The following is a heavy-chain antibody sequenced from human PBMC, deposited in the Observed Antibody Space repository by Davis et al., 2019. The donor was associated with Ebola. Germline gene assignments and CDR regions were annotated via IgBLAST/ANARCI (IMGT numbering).Heavy chain of an antibody. CDR3: ARHRTGYFDL. V-gene: IGHV3-7*01. CDR1: GFTFSSYW. J-gene: IGHJ2*01. Sequence: GGSLRLSCAAPGFTFSSYWMSWVRQAPGKGLEWVANIKQDGSEKYYVDSVKGRFTISRDNAKNSLYLQMNSLRAEDTAVYYCARHRTGYFDLWGRGTLVTVSS. CDR2: IKQDGSEK.